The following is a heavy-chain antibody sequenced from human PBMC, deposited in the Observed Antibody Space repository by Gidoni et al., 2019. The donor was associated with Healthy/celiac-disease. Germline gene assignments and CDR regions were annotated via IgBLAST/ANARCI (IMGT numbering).Heavy chain of an antibody. D-gene: IGHD1-26*01. Sequence: QVQLQESGPGLVKPSETLSLTCTVSVGSISSYYWSWIRQPPGKGLEWIGYIYYSGSTNYNPSLKSRVTISVDTSKNQFSLKLSSVTAADTAVYYCARVGGSGSYSGWFDPWGQGTLVTVSS. V-gene: IGHV4-59*01. CDR1: VGSISSYY. CDR2: IYYSGST. CDR3: ARVGGSGSYSGWFDP. J-gene: IGHJ5*02.